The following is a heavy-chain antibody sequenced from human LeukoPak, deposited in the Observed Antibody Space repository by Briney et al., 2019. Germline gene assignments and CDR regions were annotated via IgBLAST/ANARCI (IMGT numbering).Heavy chain of an antibody. CDR3: VKSLQDCSGRSCYSDAFDI. Sequence: PGGSLRLSCAPSGFTFSTYTMNWVRQPPGKGLEWVSGISGSGGSTYYADSVKGRFTISRDNAKNTLYLEMNSLRAGGMAVYYCVKSLQDCSGRSCYSDAFDIWGQGTIVIVSS. CDR2: ISGSGGST. V-gene: IGHV3-23*01. D-gene: IGHD2-15*01. CDR1: GFTFSTYT. J-gene: IGHJ3*02.